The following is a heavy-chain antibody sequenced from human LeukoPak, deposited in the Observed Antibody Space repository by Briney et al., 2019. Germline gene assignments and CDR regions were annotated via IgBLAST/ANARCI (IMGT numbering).Heavy chain of an antibody. J-gene: IGHJ4*02. CDR1: GFTFSIYA. CDR2: ICSSGANT. Sequence: GGSLRLSCAASGFTFSIYAMSWVRQAPGKGLEWVSAICSSGANTYYADSVKGRFTISRDNSKNTLCLQMNSLRVEDTAVYYCAKDYSGRSLGPFDSWGQGTLVTVSS. V-gene: IGHV3-23*01. CDR3: AKDYSGRSLGPFDS. D-gene: IGHD1-26*01.